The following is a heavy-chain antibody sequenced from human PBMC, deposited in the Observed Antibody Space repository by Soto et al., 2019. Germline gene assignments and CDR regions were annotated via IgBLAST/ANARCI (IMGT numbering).Heavy chain of an antibody. Sequence: QITLKESGPTLVKPTQTLTLTCSFSGFSLSTTGVGVGWIRQSPGKALEWLAIIYWDNDKRYSPSLKSRVTITQDTSKSQVVLTVTNMDPVDTGTYYCARSLWFGELHWGQGALVTVSS. CDR3: ARSLWFGELH. D-gene: IGHD3-10*01. CDR1: GFSLSTTGVG. J-gene: IGHJ4*02. CDR2: IYWDNDK. V-gene: IGHV2-5*02.